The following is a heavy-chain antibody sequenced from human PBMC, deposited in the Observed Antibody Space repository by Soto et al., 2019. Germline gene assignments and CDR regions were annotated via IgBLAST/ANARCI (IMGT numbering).Heavy chain of an antibody. D-gene: IGHD2-15*01. CDR3: ARDRGDCSGGSCFGIYYYYYGMDV. CDR2: IWYDGSNK. Sequence: QVQLVESGGGVVQPGRSLRLSCAASGFTFSSYGMHWVRQAPGKGLEWVAVIWYDGSNKYYADSVKGRFTISRDNSKNTLYLQMNSLRAEDTAVYYCARDRGDCSGGSCFGIYYYYYGMDVWGQGTTVTVSS. V-gene: IGHV3-33*01. CDR1: GFTFSSYG. J-gene: IGHJ6*02.